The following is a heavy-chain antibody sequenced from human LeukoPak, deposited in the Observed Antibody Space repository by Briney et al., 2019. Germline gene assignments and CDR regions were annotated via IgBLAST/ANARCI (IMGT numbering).Heavy chain of an antibody. CDR1: GFTFSSYG. V-gene: IGHV3-33*01. CDR2: IWYDGSNK. J-gene: IGHJ4*02. Sequence: GGSLRLSCAASGFTFSSYGMHWVRQAPGKGLEWVAVIWYDGSNKYYADSVKGRFTISRDNSKNTLYLQMNSLRAEDTAVYYCARGNIMVRGVSLDYWGQGTLVTVSS. CDR3: ARGNIMVRGVSLDY. D-gene: IGHD3-10*01.